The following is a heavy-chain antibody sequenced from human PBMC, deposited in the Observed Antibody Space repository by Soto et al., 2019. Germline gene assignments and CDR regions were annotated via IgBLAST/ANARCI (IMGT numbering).Heavy chain of an antibody. CDR2: INPSGGST. Sequence: GASVKVSCKASGYTFTSYYMHWVRQAPGQGLEWMGIINPSGGSTSYAQKFQGRVTMTRDTSTSTVYMELSSLRSEDTAVYYCARGGRIFSHCSSTSCYDNWFDPWGQGTLVTVSS. V-gene: IGHV1-46*03. D-gene: IGHD2-2*01. J-gene: IGHJ5*02. CDR3: ARGGRIFSHCSSTSCYDNWFDP. CDR1: GYTFTSYY.